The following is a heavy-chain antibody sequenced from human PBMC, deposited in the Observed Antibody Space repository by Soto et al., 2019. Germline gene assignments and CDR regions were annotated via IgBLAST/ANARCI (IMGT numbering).Heavy chain of an antibody. J-gene: IGHJ4*02. CDR3: AREGSYSAYDFAHGIQLWSFDF. CDR1: GGSINTFY. V-gene: IGHV4-4*07. CDR2: IFSSGGT. Sequence: SETLSLTCTVSGGSINTFYWSWVRQPAGKGLEWIGRIFSSGGTSFNPSLGSRVAMSVDTSKNHFYLNLSSVTAADMAVYYCAREGSYSAYDFAHGIQLWSFDFWGQGALVTVSS. D-gene: IGHD5-12*01.